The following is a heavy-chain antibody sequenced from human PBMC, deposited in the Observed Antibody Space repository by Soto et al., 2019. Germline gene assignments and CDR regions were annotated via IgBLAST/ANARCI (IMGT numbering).Heavy chain of an antibody. CDR2: LYNTGST. D-gene: IGHD2-21*02. Sequence: QVRLQESGPGLVKPSETLSLTCTVSGASISRYYWSWIRQSPGKGLEWIGYLYNTGSTIYNPSLKSPVTTSGYTSKNEFALNMNSVTAADTAVDDCARELWGDCGVDCYPLDGWGQGAAGTVAS. CDR3: ARELWGDCGVDCYPLDG. J-gene: IGHJ6*02. CDR1: GASISRYY. V-gene: IGHV4-59*01.